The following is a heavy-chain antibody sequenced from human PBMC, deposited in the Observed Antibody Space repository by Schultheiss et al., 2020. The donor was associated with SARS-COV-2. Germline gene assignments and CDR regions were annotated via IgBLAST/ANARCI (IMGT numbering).Heavy chain of an antibody. V-gene: IGHV3-11*06. D-gene: IGHD6-19*01. CDR3: ARARGSGWTPHFGY. CDR1: GFTVSSLY. J-gene: IGHJ4*02. Sequence: GGSLRLSCAASGFTVSSLYMSWVRQAPGKGLEWVAYISTSGTYADYAGSVKGRFTISRDNAKNSLYLQMNSLRAEDTAVYYCARARGSGWTPHFGYWGQGTLVTSPQ. CDR2: ISTSGTYA.